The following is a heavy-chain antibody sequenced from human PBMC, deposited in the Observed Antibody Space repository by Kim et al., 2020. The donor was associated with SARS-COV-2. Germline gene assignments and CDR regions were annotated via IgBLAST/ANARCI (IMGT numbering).Heavy chain of an antibody. Sequence: YRPSFQGQVTMSTDKSISTAYLQWSSLKASDTAMYYCATRGLVEDAFDIWGQGTMVTVSS. J-gene: IGHJ3*02. D-gene: IGHD1-26*01. V-gene: IGHV5-51*01. CDR3: ATRGLVEDAFDI.